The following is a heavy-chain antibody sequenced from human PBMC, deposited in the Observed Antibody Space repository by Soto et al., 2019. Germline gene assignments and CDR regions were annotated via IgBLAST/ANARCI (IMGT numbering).Heavy chain of an antibody. J-gene: IGHJ6*02. Sequence: ASVKVSCKASGGTFSSYAISWVRQAPGQGLEWMGGIIPIFGTANYAQKFQGRVTITADESTSTAYMELSSLRSEDTAVYYCATDGEGTYYDILTGYYKSYYGMDVWGQGTTVTVSS. V-gene: IGHV1-69*13. CDR1: GGTFSSYA. CDR3: ATDGEGTYYDILTGYYKSYYGMDV. CDR2: IIPIFGTA. D-gene: IGHD3-9*01.